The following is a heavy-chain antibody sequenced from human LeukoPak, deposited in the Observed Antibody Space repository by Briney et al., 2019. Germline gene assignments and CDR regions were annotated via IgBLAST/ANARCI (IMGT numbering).Heavy chain of an antibody. D-gene: IGHD3-10*01. CDR1: GFTFSTYT. Sequence: GGSLRLSCAASGFTFSTYTMNWVRQAPGKGLKWVSSISSSSDYIYYADSVKGRFTVSRDNAKNSLYLQMNSLRAEDTAVYYCARDLKGEVNMVDYFDYWGQGTLVTVSS. CDR3: ARDLKGEVNMVDYFDY. J-gene: IGHJ4*02. CDR2: ISSSSDYI. V-gene: IGHV3-21*01.